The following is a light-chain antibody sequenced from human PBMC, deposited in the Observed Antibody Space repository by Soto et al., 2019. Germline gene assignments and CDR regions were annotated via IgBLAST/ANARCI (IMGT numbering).Light chain of an antibody. Sequence: EIVMTQSPTTLSEYTGERATLSCRASQSIRSNLVAWYQHKPGQAPRLLIYGTSTRATGIPARFSGSGSGTEFSLTISSLQSEDFAVYYCHQYSNWPLTFGGGTRVEIK. CDR2: GTS. J-gene: IGKJ4*01. V-gene: IGKV3-15*01. CDR1: QSIRSN. CDR3: HQYSNWPLT.